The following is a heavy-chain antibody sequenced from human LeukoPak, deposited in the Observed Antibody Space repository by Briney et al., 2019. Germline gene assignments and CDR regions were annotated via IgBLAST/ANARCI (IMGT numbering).Heavy chain of an antibody. CDR3: ASVNGYSSGWPYFDY. CDR1: GYSFTSYW. Sequence: GESLKISCKGSGYSFTSYWIGWVRQMPGKGLEWMGIIYPGDSDTRYSPSFQGQVTISADKSISIAYLQWSSLKASDTAMYYCASVNGYSSGWPYFDYWGQGTLVTVSS. J-gene: IGHJ4*02. V-gene: IGHV5-51*01. CDR2: IYPGDSDT. D-gene: IGHD6-19*01.